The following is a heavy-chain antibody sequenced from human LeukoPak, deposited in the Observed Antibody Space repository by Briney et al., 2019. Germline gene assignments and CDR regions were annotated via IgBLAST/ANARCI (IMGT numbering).Heavy chain of an antibody. CDR3: ARDRGSTMVRREIGFFDY. V-gene: IGHV3-30-3*01. J-gene: IGHJ4*02. Sequence: GGSLRLSCAASGFTFSSYAMHWVRQAPGKGLEWVAVISYDGSNKYYADSVKGRFTISRDNSKNTLYLQMNSLRAEDTAVYYCARDRGSTMVRREIGFFDYWGQGTPVTVSS. CDR1: GFTFSSYA. D-gene: IGHD3-10*01. CDR2: ISYDGSNK.